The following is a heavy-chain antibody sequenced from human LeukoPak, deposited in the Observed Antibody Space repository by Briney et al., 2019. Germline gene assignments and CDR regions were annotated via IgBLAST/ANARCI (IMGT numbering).Heavy chain of an antibody. CDR3: TRATTNTRNSFDI. D-gene: IGHD1-1*01. CDR2: ISSDGSIT. CDR1: GFTLSSYW. V-gene: IGHV3-74*01. J-gene: IGHJ3*02. Sequence: GGSLRLSCAASGFTLSSYWMHWVRQAPGKGLVWVSRISSDGSITYYADSVKGRFTISRDNAKNTLYLQMNSLRAEDTAVYYCTRATTNTRNSFDIWGQGTMVTVSS.